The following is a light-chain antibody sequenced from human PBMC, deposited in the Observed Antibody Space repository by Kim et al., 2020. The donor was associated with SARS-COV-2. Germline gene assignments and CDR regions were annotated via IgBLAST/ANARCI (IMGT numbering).Light chain of an antibody. CDR1: QSVSSN. V-gene: IGKV3-15*01. Sequence: EIVMTQSPATLSVSPGERATLSCRASQSVSSNLAWYQQKPGQAPRLLIYGASTRATGIPGRFSGSGSGTEFTLTISSLQSEDFAVYYCQVYSHRPRTFGGGAKVDIK. CDR2: GAS. CDR3: QVYSHRPRT. J-gene: IGKJ3*01.